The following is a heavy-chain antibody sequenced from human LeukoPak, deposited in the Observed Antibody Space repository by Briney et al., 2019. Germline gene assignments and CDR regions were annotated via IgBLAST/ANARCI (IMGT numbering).Heavy chain of an antibody. CDR1: GFTVSSNY. J-gene: IGHJ4*02. D-gene: IGHD2-2*01. V-gene: IGHV3-66*01. CDR3: AREYCSSTSCYRGYFDY. Sequence: GGSLRLSCAASGFTVSSNYMSWVRKAPGKGLEWVSVIYSGGSTYYADSVKGRFTISRDNSKNTLYLQMNSLRAEDTAVYYCAREYCSSTSCYRGYFDYWGQGTLVTVSS. CDR2: IYSGGST.